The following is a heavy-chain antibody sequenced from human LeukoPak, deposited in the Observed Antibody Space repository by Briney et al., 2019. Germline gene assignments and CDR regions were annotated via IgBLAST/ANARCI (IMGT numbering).Heavy chain of an antibody. D-gene: IGHD2-2*01. V-gene: IGHV1-2*06. CDR2: INPNSGGT. CDR1: GYTFTGYY. Sequence: ASVKVSCKASGYTFTGYYMHWVRQAPGQGLEWMGRINPNSGGTNYAQKFQGRVTMTRDTSISTAYMELSRLRSDDMAVYYCARELGYCSSTSCRPFDPWGQGTLVTVSS. J-gene: IGHJ5*02. CDR3: ARELGYCSSTSCRPFDP.